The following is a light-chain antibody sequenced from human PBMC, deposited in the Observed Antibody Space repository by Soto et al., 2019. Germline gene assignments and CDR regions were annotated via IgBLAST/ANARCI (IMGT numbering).Light chain of an antibody. CDR3: CSYAGTYTFDV. CDR1: SSDVGGYDL. CDR2: DVT. V-gene: IGLV2-11*01. Sequence: QSVLTQPRSVSGSPGQSVTISCTGTSSDVGGYDLVSWYQQHPGKAPKLMIYDVTKRPSGVPDRFSGSRSGNTASLTISGLQAEDDADYYCCSYAGTYTFDVFGTGTKLTVL. J-gene: IGLJ1*01.